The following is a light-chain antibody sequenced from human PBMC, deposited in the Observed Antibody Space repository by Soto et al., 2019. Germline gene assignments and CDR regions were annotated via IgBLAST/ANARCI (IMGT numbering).Light chain of an antibody. CDR2: KAS. CDR3: QQYNSYRRT. Sequence: DIQMTQSPSTLSASVGDRVTITCRASQSISSWLAWYQQKPGKAPNLLIYKASSLESGAPSRFSRSGSGTEFTLTISSLQPDDFATYYCQQYNSYRRTFGQGTKVEIK. V-gene: IGKV1-5*03. CDR1: QSISSW. J-gene: IGKJ1*01.